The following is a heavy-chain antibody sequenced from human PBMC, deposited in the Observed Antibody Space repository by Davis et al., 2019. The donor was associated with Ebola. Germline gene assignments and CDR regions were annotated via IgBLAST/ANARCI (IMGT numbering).Heavy chain of an antibody. J-gene: IGHJ3*02. CDR1: GFTFSNSP. CDR2: VWYDGSVK. CDR3: ATRFSNSDGALDI. Sequence: GESLKISCAGSGFTFSNSPMHWVRQAPGKGLEWVGLVWYDGSVKYYGDSVKGRFTISRDNSKDSAYLQMTSLGVEDTAVYYCATRFSNSDGALDIWGRGTLVIVSS. V-gene: IGHV3-33*03. D-gene: IGHD1-7*01.